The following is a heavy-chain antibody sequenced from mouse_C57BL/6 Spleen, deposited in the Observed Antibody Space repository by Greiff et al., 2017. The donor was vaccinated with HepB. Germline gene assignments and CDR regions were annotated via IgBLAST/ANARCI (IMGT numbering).Heavy chain of an antibody. D-gene: IGHD2-3*01. CDR2: IYPGDGDT. CDR1: GYAFSSSW. V-gene: IGHV1-82*01. CDR3: AKGDDPAWFAY. Sequence: VQLQQSGPELVKPGASVKISCKASGYAFSSSWMNWVKQRPGKGLEWIGRIYPGDGDTNYNGKFKGKATLTADKSSSTAYMQLSSLTSEDSAVYFCAKGDDPAWFAYWGQRTLVTVSA. J-gene: IGHJ3*01.